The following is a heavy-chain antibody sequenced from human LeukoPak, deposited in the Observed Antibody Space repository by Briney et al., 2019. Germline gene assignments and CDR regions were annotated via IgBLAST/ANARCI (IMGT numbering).Heavy chain of an antibody. V-gene: IGHV4-59*08. CDR2: IYNSGNT. CDR3: ARGYMYYYDSSGYRDLHYFDY. CDR1: GGSISSYY. D-gene: IGHD3-22*01. Sequence: SETLSPTCTVSGGSISSYYWSWIRQPAGKGLEWIGYIYNSGNTNYNPSLKSRVTISVDTSKNQFSLKLSSVTAADTAVYYCARGYMYYYDSSGYRDLHYFDYWGQGTLVTVSS. J-gene: IGHJ4*02.